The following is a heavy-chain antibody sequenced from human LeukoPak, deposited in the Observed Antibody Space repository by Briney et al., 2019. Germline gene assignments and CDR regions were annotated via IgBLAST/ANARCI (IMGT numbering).Heavy chain of an antibody. D-gene: IGHD2-21*02. V-gene: IGHV3-64*01. Sequence: GGSLRLSCAASGFTFSNYAMHWVRQAPGKGLEYVSAISSNGGSTYYANSVKGRFTISRDNSNNTLYLQMGSLRSDDTAVYYCARGGVVVTGIPLDYWGQGTLVTVSS. J-gene: IGHJ4*02. CDR1: GFTFSNYA. CDR3: ARGGVVVTGIPLDY. CDR2: ISSNGGST.